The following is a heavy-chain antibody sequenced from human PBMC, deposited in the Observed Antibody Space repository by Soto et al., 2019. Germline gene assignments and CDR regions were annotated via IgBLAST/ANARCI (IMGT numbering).Heavy chain of an antibody. D-gene: IGHD1-26*01. CDR3: ASDGGSQSGGIDN. CDR1: GGTFSSYS. V-gene: IGHV1-69*01. CDR2: IIPILGTA. J-gene: IGHJ4*02. Sequence: QVQLVQSGAEVKKPGSSVKVSCKASGGTFSSYSINWVRKAPGQGLEWMGEIIPILGTANYAQKFQGRVTITADESTSTAYMELSSLRSEYTAVYYCASDGGSQSGGIDNWGQGTLVTVSS.